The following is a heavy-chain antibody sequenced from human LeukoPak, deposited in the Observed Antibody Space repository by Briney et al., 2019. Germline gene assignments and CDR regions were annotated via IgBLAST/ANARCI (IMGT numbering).Heavy chain of an antibody. CDR2: IGRNGNDI. V-gene: IGHV3-23*01. Sequence: GGSLRLSCAASGFTFSSYAMTWVRQAPGKGLEWVSVIGRNGNDIQYVDSVKGRFTISRDNSKNTLYLQMNSLRAEDTAVYYCAGYGYLYYFDYWGQGTLVTVSS. CDR3: AGYGYLYYFDY. J-gene: IGHJ4*02. D-gene: IGHD5-18*01. CDR1: GFTFSSYA.